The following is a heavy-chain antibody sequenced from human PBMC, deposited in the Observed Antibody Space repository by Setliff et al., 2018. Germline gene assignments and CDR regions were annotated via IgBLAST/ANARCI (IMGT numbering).Heavy chain of an antibody. CDR1: GFTFSSYW. CDR2: INNDGSSG. D-gene: IGHD3-3*01. V-gene: IGHV3-74*01. J-gene: IGHJ6*03. Sequence: AGGSLRLSCAASGFTFSSYWMHWVSQVPGKGLVWVSRINNDGSSGHYADSVKGRFTISRDNAKNTVYLQMNSLRAEDTAVYYCARVGEYRFLEWFMNYYYNYMDVWGKGTPVTVSS. CDR3: ARVGEYRFLEWFMNYYYNYMDV.